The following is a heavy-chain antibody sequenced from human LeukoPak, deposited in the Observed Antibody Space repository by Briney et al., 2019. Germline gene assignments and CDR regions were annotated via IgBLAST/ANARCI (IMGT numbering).Heavy chain of an antibody. CDR3: ARDHGYYDSSGYPDY. D-gene: IGHD3-22*01. V-gene: IGHV1-18*01. J-gene: IGHJ4*02. CDR1: GYTFTTYL. Sequence: ASVKVSCKASGYTFTTYLISWVRPAPGQGLEWMGWISAYNGNTNYAQKLQGRVTMTTDTSTSTAYMELRSLRSDDTAMYYCARDHGYYDSSGYPDYWGQGTLVTVSS. CDR2: ISAYNGNT.